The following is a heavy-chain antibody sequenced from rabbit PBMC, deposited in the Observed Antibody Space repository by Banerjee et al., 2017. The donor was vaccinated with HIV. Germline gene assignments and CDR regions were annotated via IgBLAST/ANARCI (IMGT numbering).Heavy chain of an antibody. CDR1: GIDFSSYG. CDR3: ARDQYTSSRGYFNL. CDR2: IYPDYGST. V-gene: IGHV1S47*01. J-gene: IGHJ4*01. Sequence: QEQLVESGGGLVTLGGSLKLSGKASGIDFSSYGISWVRQAPGKGLEWIAYIYPDYGSTDYASWVNGRFTISLDNAQNTVFLQMTSLTAADTATYFYARDQYTSSRGYFNLWGPGTLVTVS. D-gene: IGHD1-1*01.